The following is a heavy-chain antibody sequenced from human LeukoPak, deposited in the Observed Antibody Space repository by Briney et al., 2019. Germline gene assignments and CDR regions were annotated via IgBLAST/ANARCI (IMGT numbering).Heavy chain of an antibody. D-gene: IGHD2-2*01. CDR3: ARAPLRYQPTSSYFDY. V-gene: IGHV3-33*01. CDR1: GFTFSSYG. Sequence: GGSLRLSCAASGFTFSSYGMHWVRQAPGKGLEWVAVIWYDGSNKYYADSVKGRFTISRDNSKNTLYLQMNSLRAEDTAVYYCARAPLRYQPTSSYFDYWGQGTLVTVSS. J-gene: IGHJ4*02. CDR2: IWYDGSNK.